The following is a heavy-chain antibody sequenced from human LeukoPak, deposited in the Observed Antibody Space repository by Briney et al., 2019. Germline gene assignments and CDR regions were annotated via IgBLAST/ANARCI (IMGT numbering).Heavy chain of an antibody. CDR3: ARGPYDFWSGYFDY. D-gene: IGHD3-3*01. CDR2: IIPIFGTA. J-gene: IGHJ4*02. Sequence: GASVKVSCKASGGTFSSYAISWVRQAPGQGLEWMGGIIPIFGTANYAQKFQGRVTITADKSTSTAYMELSSLRSEDTAVYYCARGPYDFWSGYFDYWGQGTLVTVSS. V-gene: IGHV1-69*06. CDR1: GGTFSSYA.